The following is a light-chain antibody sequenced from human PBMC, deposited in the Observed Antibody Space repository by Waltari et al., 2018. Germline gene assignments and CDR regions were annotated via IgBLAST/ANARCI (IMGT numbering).Light chain of an antibody. CDR2: HAS. CDR1: QSISKD. J-gene: IGKJ1*01. CDR3: QHYESLPVT. Sequence: EIVLTQSPGTLSLSPGERATLSCRASQSISKDLACYQQKPGQAPRLIIYHASSRAAGIPDRFSGSGSGTDFSLSISRLEPEDFAVYYCQHYESLPVTFGQGTKVEIK. V-gene: IGKV3-20*01.